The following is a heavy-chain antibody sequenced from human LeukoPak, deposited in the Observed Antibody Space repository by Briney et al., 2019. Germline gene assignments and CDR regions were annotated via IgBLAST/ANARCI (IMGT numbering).Heavy chain of an antibody. CDR2: IYYSGST. D-gene: IGHD4-17*01. CDR3: ARRRSTVTSGFDY. V-gene: IGHV4-31*03. Sequence: PSQTLSLTCTVSGGSISSGGYYWSWIRQHPGKGLEWIGYIYYSGSTYYNPSLKSRVTISVDTSKSQFSLKLSSVTAADTAVYYCARRRSTVTSGFDYWGQGTLVTVSS. J-gene: IGHJ4*02. CDR1: GGSISSGGYY.